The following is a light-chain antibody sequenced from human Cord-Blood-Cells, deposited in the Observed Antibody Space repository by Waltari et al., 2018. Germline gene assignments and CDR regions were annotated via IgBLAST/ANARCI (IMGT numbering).Light chain of an antibody. Sequence: QSALTQPPSASGSPGQSVTISCTGTSSDVGGYNYVSWYQQHPGKAPNLMIYEVSKRPSGVPDRFSGSKTGNTASLTVSGLQVEDEADYYCSSYAGSNNLVFGGGTKLTVL. J-gene: IGLJ2*01. V-gene: IGLV2-8*01. CDR3: SSYAGSNNLV. CDR2: EVS. CDR1: SSDVGGYNY.